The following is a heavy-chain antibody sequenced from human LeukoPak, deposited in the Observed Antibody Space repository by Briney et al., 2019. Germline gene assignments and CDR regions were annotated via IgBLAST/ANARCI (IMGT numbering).Heavy chain of an antibody. V-gene: IGHV3-33*01. J-gene: IGHJ5*02. CDR1: GFTFSSYG. D-gene: IGHD1-26*01. CDR3: ARDFSGSFTLDP. CDR2: IWYDGSNK. Sequence: GGSLRPSCAASGFTFSSYGMHWVRQAPGKGLEWVAVIWYDGSNKYYADSVKGRFTIYRDNSKNTLYLQMNSLRAEDTAVDYGARDFSGSFTLDPWGQGTLVTVSS.